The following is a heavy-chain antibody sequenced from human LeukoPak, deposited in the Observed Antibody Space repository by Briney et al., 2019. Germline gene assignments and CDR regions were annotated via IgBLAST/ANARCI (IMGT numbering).Heavy chain of an antibody. CDR1: GFTLRSNW. CDR2: IKQDGSHK. Sequence: GGSLRLSCAASGFTLRSNWMSWVRQAPGKGLEWVANIKQDGSHKNYADSVKGRFTISRDNAKNSLYLQMNSLRAEDTAVYYCAREAPDSSGWDWGQGTLVTVSS. V-gene: IGHV3-7*01. D-gene: IGHD6-19*01. CDR3: AREAPDSSGWD. J-gene: IGHJ4*02.